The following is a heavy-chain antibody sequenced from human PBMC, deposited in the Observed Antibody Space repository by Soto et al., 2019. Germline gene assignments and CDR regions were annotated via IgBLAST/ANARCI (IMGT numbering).Heavy chain of an antibody. V-gene: IGHV3-21*01. Sequence: EVQLVESGGGLVKPGGSLRLYCAASGFTFSDYSMNWVRQAPGKGLEWVSSISSSSSDINYADSLKGRFTISRDNARNSLYRQMNSLRAEDTAVDYCARGPVAGAGCYFDYWGQGTLVTVSS. J-gene: IGHJ4*02. CDR1: GFTFSDYS. D-gene: IGHD6-19*01. CDR2: ISSSSSDI. CDR3: ARGPVAGAGCYFDY.